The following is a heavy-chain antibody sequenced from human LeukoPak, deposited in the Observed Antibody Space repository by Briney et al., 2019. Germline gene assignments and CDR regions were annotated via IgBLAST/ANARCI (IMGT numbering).Heavy chain of an antibody. Sequence: ASVMVSCKTSGYTFTSYDINWVRQATGQGLEWMGWMNPNSGHTGYAQKFQGRVTMTRNTSISTAYMELSSLRSEDTAVYYCARRGPTLDYWGQGTLVTVSS. CDR2: MNPNSGHT. D-gene: IGHD3-10*01. J-gene: IGHJ4*02. CDR1: GYTFTSYD. V-gene: IGHV1-8*01. CDR3: ARRGPTLDY.